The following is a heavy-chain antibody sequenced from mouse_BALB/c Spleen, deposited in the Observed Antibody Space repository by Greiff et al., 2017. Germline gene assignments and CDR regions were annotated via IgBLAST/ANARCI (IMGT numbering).Heavy chain of an antibody. CDR3: AGEGIPYFDY. Sequence: EVKLVESGGDLVKPGGSLKLSCAASGFTFSSYGMSWVRQTPDKRLEWVATISSGGSYTYYPDTVTGRFTISRDNAKNTLYLEMSSLRSEDTAMYYCAGEGIPYFDYWGQGTTLTVSS. CDR2: ISSGGSYT. CDR1: GFTFSSYG. V-gene: IGHV5-6*02. J-gene: IGHJ2*01.